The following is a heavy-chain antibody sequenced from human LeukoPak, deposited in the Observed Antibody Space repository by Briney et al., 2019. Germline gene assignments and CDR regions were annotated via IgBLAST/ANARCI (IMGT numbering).Heavy chain of an antibody. J-gene: IGHJ2*01. CDR3: ARLSYCGGDCYPPYWYFDL. Sequence: GESLKISCKGSGYSFTSYWIAWVRQMPGKGLEWMGIIYPGDSDTRYSPSFQGQVTISADKSISTAYLQWSSLKASDTAMYYCARLSYCGGDCYPPYWYFDLWGRGTLVTVSS. CDR2: IYPGDSDT. D-gene: IGHD2-21*02. CDR1: GYSFTSYW. V-gene: IGHV5-51*01.